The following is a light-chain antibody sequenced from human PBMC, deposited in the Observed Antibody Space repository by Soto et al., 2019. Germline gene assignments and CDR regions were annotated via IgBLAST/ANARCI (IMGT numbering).Light chain of an antibody. Sequence: DIQMTQSPSSLSASIGDRVTITCRASQRITKYLNWYQQKPGKAPKLLIYAASSLQSGVPSRFSGSGSGTDFTLTISNQQPEDFASYYCQQSYSATPAFGQGTKLEIK. CDR1: QRITKY. J-gene: IGKJ2*01. V-gene: IGKV1-39*01. CDR2: AAS. CDR3: QQSYSATPA.